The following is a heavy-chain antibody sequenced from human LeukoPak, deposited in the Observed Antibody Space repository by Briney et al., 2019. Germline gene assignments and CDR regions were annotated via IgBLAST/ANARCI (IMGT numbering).Heavy chain of an antibody. CDR1: GFTFSDYY. J-gene: IGHJ5*02. CDR3: ARGVITMVRGVIITSWFDP. D-gene: IGHD3-10*01. Sequence: GGSLRLSCAASGFTFSDYYMSWIRQAPGKGLEWVPYISSSGSTIYYADSVKGRFTISRDNAKNSLYLQMNSLRAEDTAVYYCARGVITMVRGVIITSWFDPWGQGTLVTVSS. V-gene: IGHV3-11*01. CDR2: ISSSGSTI.